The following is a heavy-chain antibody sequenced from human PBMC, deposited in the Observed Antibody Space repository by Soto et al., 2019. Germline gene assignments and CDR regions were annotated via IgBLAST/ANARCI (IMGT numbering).Heavy chain of an antibody. D-gene: IGHD3-3*01. CDR2: IYHSGST. Sequence: SETLSLTCAVSSGSISSSDLWSWVRQPPGKGLEWIGEIYHSGSTNYNPSLKSRVTISVDKSKNQFSLKLSSVTAADTAVYYCARVHYDFWSGYYSPDNWFDPWGQGTLVTVSS. J-gene: IGHJ5*02. CDR3: ARVHYDFWSGYYSPDNWFDP. V-gene: IGHV4-4*02. CDR1: SGSISSSDL.